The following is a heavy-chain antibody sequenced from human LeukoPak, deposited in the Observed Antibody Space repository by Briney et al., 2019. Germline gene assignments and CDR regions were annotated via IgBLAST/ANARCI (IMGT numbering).Heavy chain of an antibody. Sequence: GGSLRLSCAASGFTFRSYAMSWVRQAPGKGLEWVSAISGSGGSTNFADSVKGRFTISRDNSKNTLYLQMNSLRAEDTAVYYCAKVSGGGLYYDGMDVWGQGTTVTVSS. CDR3: AKVSGGGLYYDGMDV. CDR2: ISGSGGST. CDR1: GFTFRSYA. D-gene: IGHD1-14*01. J-gene: IGHJ6*02. V-gene: IGHV3-23*01.